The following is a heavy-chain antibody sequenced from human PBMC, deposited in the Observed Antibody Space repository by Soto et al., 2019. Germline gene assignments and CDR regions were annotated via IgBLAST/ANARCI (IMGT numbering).Heavy chain of an antibody. CDR1: GYTFTSYG. Sequence: ASVKVSCKASGYTFTSYGISWVRQAPGQGLEWMGWISAYNGNTNYAQKLQGRVTMTTDTSTSTAYMELRSLRSDDTAVYYCARAIHGITGGNWFDPWGQGTLVTVSS. CDR3: ARAIHGITGGNWFDP. V-gene: IGHV1-18*04. CDR2: ISAYNGNT. D-gene: IGHD1-20*01. J-gene: IGHJ5*02.